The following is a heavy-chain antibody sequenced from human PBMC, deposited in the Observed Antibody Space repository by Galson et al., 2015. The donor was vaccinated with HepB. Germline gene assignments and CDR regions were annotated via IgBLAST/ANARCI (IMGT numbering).Heavy chain of an antibody. Sequence: SLRLSCAASGFTFSSYSMNWVRQAPGKGLEWVSSISSSGNYIYYADSVKGRFTISRDDANNSLYLQMNSLRVEDTAVYYCARDIILRFGHSYASSFDYWGQGTLVTVSS. J-gene: IGHJ4*02. CDR1: GFTFSSYS. D-gene: IGHD5-18*01. CDR3: ARDIILRFGHSYASSFDY. CDR2: ISSSGNYI. V-gene: IGHV3-21*01.